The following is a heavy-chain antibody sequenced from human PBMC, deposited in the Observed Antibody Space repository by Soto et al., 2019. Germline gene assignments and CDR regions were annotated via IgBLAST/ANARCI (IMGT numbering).Heavy chain of an antibody. D-gene: IGHD3-3*01. J-gene: IGHJ6*02. CDR3: ARGPSGTIFGVVIYSWHGMDV. V-gene: IGHV1-69*01. CDR2: IIPIFGTA. CDR1: GGTFSSYA. Sequence: QVQLVQSGAEVKKPGSSVKVSCKAPGGTFSSYAISWVRQAPGQGLEWMGGIIPIFGTANYAQKFQGRVTITADESTSTAYMELSSLRSEDTAVYYCARGPSGTIFGVVIYSWHGMDVWGQGTTVTVSS.